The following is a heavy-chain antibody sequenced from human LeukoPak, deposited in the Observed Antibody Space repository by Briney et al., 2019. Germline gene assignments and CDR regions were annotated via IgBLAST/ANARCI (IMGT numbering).Heavy chain of an antibody. Sequence: SGTLSLTCTVSGGSISSSSYSWGWIRQPPGKGLEWIGNLSYSGSTYYNPSLKSRVTISVDTSKNQFSLDLSSVTAADTAVYYSARLASGSYGPLTPFDYWGQGTLVTVSS. CDR1: GGSISSSSYS. CDR3: ARLASGSYGPLTPFDY. D-gene: IGHD1-26*01. J-gene: IGHJ4*02. V-gene: IGHV4-39*01. CDR2: LSYSGST.